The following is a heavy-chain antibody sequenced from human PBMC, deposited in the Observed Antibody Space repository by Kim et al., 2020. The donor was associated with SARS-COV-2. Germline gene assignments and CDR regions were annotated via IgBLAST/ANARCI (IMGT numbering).Heavy chain of an antibody. CDR1: GYTFTSYY. D-gene: IGHD3-10*01. CDR3: ARDPMVRGVKMGVPAFDI. V-gene: IGHV1-46*01. CDR2: INPSGGST. J-gene: IGHJ3*02. Sequence: ASVKVSCKASGYTFTSYYMHWVRQAPGQGLEWMGIINPSGGSTSYAQKFQGRVTMTRDTSTSTVYMELSSLRSEDTAVYYCARDPMVRGVKMGVPAFDIWGQGTMVTVSS.